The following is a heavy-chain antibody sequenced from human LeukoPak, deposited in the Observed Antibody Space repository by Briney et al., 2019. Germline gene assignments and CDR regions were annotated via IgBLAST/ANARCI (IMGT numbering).Heavy chain of an antibody. Sequence: KTSETLSLTCAVYGGSFSGYYWCWIRQPPGKGLEWIGEINHSGSTNYNPSLKSRVTISVDTSKNQFSLKLGSVTAADTAVYYCARVFDYDDAFDIWGQGTMVTVSS. D-gene: IGHD3-9*01. V-gene: IGHV4-34*01. CDR2: INHSGST. CDR1: GGSFSGYY. J-gene: IGHJ3*02. CDR3: ARVFDYDDAFDI.